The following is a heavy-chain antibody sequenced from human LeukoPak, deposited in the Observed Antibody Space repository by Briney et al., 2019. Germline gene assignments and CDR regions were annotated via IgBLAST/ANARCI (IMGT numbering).Heavy chain of an antibody. Sequence: GGSLRLSCAASGFTFDDYAMHWVRQAPGKGLEWVSGISWNSGSIGYADSVKGRFTISRDNAKNSLYLQMNSLRAEDTALYYCAKDLGRAVAGRGEFDYWGQGTLVTVSS. CDR1: GFTFDDYA. CDR2: ISWNSGSI. CDR3: AKDLGRAVAGRGEFDY. D-gene: IGHD6-19*01. V-gene: IGHV3-9*01. J-gene: IGHJ4*02.